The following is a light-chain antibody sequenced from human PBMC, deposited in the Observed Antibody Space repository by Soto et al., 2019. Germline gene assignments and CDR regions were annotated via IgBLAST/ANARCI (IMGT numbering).Light chain of an antibody. J-gene: IGKJ4*01. CDR3: QQDISYPALT. CDR2: KAS. Sequence: DIQMTQSPSTLSASVGERVTIACRASQNINIWLAWYQQKPGKAPNLLIHKASTLESGVPSRFSGSGSGTEFTLTISSLQLDDFATYFCQQDISYPALTFGGGTKVYI. V-gene: IGKV1-5*03. CDR1: QNINIW.